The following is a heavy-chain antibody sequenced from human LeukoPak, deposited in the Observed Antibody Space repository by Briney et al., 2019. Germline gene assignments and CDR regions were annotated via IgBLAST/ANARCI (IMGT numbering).Heavy chain of an antibody. CDR2: ISYDGSNK. D-gene: IGHD3-22*01. Sequence: PGGSLRLSCAASGFTFSAYALHWVRQAPGKGLEWVAVISYDGSNKYYADSVKGRFTISRDNSKNTLYLQMNSLRAEDTAVYYCARDLFPYYYDSSGYDYWGQGTLVTVSS. CDR3: ARDLFPYYYDSSGYDY. J-gene: IGHJ4*02. V-gene: IGHV3-30-3*01. CDR1: GFTFSAYA.